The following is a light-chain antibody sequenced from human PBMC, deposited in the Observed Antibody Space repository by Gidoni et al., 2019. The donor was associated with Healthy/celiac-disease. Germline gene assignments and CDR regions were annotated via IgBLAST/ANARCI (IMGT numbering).Light chain of an antibody. CDR3: CSYAGSSTFVV. J-gene: IGLJ2*01. Sequence: SALTQPASVSGSPGQSITTSCTGTSSDVGSYNLVSWYQQHPGKAPKLMIYEGSKRPSGVSNRFSGSKSGNTASLTISGLQAEDEADYYCCSYAGSSTFVVFGGGTKLTVL. V-gene: IGLV2-23*03. CDR2: EGS. CDR1: SSDVGSYNL.